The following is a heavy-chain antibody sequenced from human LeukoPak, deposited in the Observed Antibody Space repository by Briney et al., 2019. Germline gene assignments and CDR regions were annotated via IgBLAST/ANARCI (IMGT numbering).Heavy chain of an antibody. J-gene: IGHJ5*02. CDR1: GGSISSSSYY. CDR3: ARNEWQQLSRSCFDP. D-gene: IGHD6-13*01. Sequence: PSETLSLTCTVSGGSISSSSYYWGWIRQPPGKGLEWIGSIYYSGSTYYNPSLKSRVTISVDTSKNQFSLKLSSVTAADTAVYYCARNEWQQLSRSCFDPWGQGTLVSVSS. CDR2: IYYSGST. V-gene: IGHV4-39*01.